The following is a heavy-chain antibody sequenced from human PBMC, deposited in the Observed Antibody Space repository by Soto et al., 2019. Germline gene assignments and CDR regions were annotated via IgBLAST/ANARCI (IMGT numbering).Heavy chain of an antibody. V-gene: IGHV1-69*06. CDR3: ASKAACGGDCYAFDS. CDR2: IIPLFGTA. J-gene: IGHJ4*02. Sequence: QVYLVQSGAEVKKPGSSVKISCTASGGIFSSNTINWVRQAAGQGLEWMGGIIPLFGTANYAEKFQGRVTITADKSTKTEYMELTSLRSEDPAVYYCASKAACGGDCYAFDSWGQGTLVTVSS. D-gene: IGHD2-21*02. CDR1: GGIFSSNT.